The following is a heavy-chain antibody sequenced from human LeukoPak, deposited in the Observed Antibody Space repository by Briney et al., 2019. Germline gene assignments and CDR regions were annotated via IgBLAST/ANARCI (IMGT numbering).Heavy chain of an antibody. D-gene: IGHD3-10*01. CDR3: TRLRPNYGSFDY. Sequence: GRSLRLSCTASGFTFGDYAMSWVRQAPGKGLEWVGFIRSKAYGGTTGYAASVKGRFTISRDDSKSIAYPQMNSLKNEDTAVYYCTRLRPNYGSFDYWGQGTLVTVSS. CDR1: GFTFGDYA. V-gene: IGHV3-49*04. J-gene: IGHJ4*02. CDR2: IRSKAYGGTT.